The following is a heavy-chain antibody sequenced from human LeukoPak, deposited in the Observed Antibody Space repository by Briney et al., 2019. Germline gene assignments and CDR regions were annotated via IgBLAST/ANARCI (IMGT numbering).Heavy chain of an antibody. CDR3: ARVRGRITIFGVADTMFDY. Sequence: SETLSLTCTVSGGSISSGDYYWSWIRLPPGKGLEWIGYIYYSGSTYYNPSLKSRVTISVDTSKNQFSLKLSSVTAADTAVYYCARVRGRITIFGVADTMFDYWGQGTLVTVSS. D-gene: IGHD3-3*01. V-gene: IGHV4-30-4*01. J-gene: IGHJ4*02. CDR2: IYYSGST. CDR1: GGSISSGDYY.